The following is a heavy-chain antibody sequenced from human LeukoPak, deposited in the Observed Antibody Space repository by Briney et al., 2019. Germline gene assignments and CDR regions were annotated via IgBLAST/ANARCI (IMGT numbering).Heavy chain of an antibody. CDR2: ISSSDYSR. CDR3: ARGKRRFDP. CDR1: GFTFSRSW. J-gene: IGHJ5*02. Sequence: GGSLRLSCAASGFTFSRSWMHWVHQTPGKGLVWLAYISSSDYSRYYADSVKGRFTISRDNTKNSLFLQMNSLRDGDTAVYYCARGKRRFDPWGQGTLVTVSS. D-gene: IGHD3-10*01. V-gene: IGHV3-48*02.